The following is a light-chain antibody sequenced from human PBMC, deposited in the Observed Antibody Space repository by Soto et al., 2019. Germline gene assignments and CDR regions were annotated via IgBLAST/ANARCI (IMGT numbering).Light chain of an antibody. CDR2: DAS. J-gene: IGKJ1*01. CDR3: QQYYSSSPSWT. CDR1: QSISTW. V-gene: IGKV1-5*01. Sequence: DIQMTQSPSTLSAFVGDRLTITCRASQSISTWLAWYQQKPGKAPKLLIYDASSLKSGVPSRFSGSGSGTEFTLTISSLQTDDFATYYCQQYYSSSPSWTFGQGTKVELK.